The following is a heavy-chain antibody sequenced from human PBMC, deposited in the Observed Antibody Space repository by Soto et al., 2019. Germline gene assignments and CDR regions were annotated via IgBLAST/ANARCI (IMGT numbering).Heavy chain of an antibody. CDR2: ISPIFGTP. CDR1: GGTFSSYT. Sequence: QVQLVQSVAEVKKPGSSVTVSCKASGGTFSSYTISWVRQAPGQVLEWMAGISPIFGTPIYAQKFQDRVTITADDSTITAYMEMNRLTSEDTDVYYCARVVVGSRLSLDYWGPGTLVTISS. J-gene: IGHJ4*01. D-gene: IGHD1-26*01. CDR3: ARVVVGSRLSLDY. V-gene: IGHV1-69*01.